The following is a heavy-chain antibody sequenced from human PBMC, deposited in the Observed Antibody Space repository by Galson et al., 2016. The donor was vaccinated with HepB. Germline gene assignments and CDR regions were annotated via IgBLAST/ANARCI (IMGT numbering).Heavy chain of an antibody. CDR3: ATGIVVAGKMYYHYVDV. V-gene: IGHV4-39*01. CDR1: GGSISSDYY. Sequence: ETLSLTCIVSGGSISSDYYWGWIRQTPGRGLEWIGSLYSGEDTYYNPSLKSRVTISVDTSRNQFSLRLDSVTAADTGVYYCATGIVVAGKMYYHYVDVWGKGTTVTVSS. D-gene: IGHD6-19*01. J-gene: IGHJ6*03. CDR2: LYSGEDT.